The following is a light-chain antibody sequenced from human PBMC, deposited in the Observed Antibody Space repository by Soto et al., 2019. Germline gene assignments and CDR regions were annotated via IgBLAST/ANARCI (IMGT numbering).Light chain of an antibody. CDR1: QSVSTY. CDR3: QQRTNWPLT. CDR2: DAS. Sequence: EIVLTQFPATLSLSPGERATLSCRASQSVSTYLAWYQQKPGQAPRLLIYDASKRATGIPSRFSGSGSGTDFTLTISSPEPEDFAVYYCQQRTNWPLTFGGGTKVEIK. V-gene: IGKV3-11*01. J-gene: IGKJ4*01.